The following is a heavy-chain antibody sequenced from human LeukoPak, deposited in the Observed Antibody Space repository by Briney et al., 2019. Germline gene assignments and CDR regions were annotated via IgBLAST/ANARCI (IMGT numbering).Heavy chain of an antibody. CDR3: ARERGRGRDSPWFDY. Sequence: GGSLSLSCAASGCIVSGYFMIWVRQAPGKGLEWVSVIYSDGSTYYADSVKGRFTISRDNSKNTLDLRMTGLRAEDTAVYYCARERGRGRDSPWFDYWGQGTLVTVSS. CDR1: GCIVSGYF. J-gene: IGHJ4*02. CDR2: IYSDGST. V-gene: IGHV3-53*01. D-gene: IGHD1-26*01.